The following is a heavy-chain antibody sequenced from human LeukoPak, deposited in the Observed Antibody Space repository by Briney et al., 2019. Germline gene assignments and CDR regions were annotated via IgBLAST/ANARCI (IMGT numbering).Heavy chain of an antibody. V-gene: IGHV1-2*02. CDR3: ARLIVVVPAAHEDAFDI. D-gene: IGHD2-2*01. CDR1: GYTFTGYY. J-gene: IGHJ3*02. Sequence: GASVKVSCKASGYTFTGYYMHWVRQAPGQGLEWMGWINPNSGGTNYAQKFQGRVTMTRDTSISTAYMELSRLRSDDTAVYYCARLIVVVPAAHEDAFDIWGQGTMVTVSS. CDR2: INPNSGGT.